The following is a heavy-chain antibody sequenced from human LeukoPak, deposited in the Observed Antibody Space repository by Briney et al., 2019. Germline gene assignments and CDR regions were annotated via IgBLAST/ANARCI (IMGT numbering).Heavy chain of an antibody. CDR2: ISSSSSYT. CDR3: ARDLSGSYYFDY. CDR1: GFTFSVYY. V-gene: IGHV3-11*05. Sequence: GGSLRLSCAASGFTFSVYYMTWIRQAPGKGLEWVSYISSSSSYTNYADSVKGRFTISRDNAKNPLYLQMNSLRAEDTAVYYCARDLSGSYYFDYWGQGTLVTVSS. D-gene: IGHD1-26*01. J-gene: IGHJ4*02.